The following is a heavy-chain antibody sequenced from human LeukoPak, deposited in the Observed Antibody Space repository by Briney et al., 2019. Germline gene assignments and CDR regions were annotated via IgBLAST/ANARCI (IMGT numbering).Heavy chain of an antibody. CDR3: ANLQGRYYYYGMDV. CDR1: GGSIGSYY. D-gene: IGHD4-11*01. J-gene: IGHJ6*02. CDR2: IYYSGST. Sequence: SETLSLTCTVSGGSIGSYYWSWIRQPPGKGLEWIGYIYYSGSTNYNPSLKSRVTISVDTSKNQFSLKLSSVTAADTAVYYCANLQGRYYYYGMDVWGQGTTVTVSS. V-gene: IGHV4-59*01.